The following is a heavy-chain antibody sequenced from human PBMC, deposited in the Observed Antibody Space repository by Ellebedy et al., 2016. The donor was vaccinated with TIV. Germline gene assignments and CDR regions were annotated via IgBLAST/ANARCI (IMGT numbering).Heavy chain of an antibody. CDR3: IRDRQQLARGYFQH. CDR1: GFTFRSYA. CDR2: ISYDESNK. Sequence: GESLKISCADSGFTFRSYAMHWVRQAPGKGLEWVAVISYDESNKFYADSVKGRFTISRDISKKTLFLQMSSLRGEDTAVYYCIRDRQQLARGYFQHWGRGTLVTVSS. J-gene: IGHJ1*01. D-gene: IGHD6-13*01. V-gene: IGHV3-30-3*01.